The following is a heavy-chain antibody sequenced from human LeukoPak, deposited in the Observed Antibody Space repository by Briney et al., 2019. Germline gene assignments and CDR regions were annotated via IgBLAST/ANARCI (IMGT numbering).Heavy chain of an antibody. D-gene: IGHD6-19*01. CDR2: INTNTGNP. CDR1: GYTFTSYA. V-gene: IGHV7-4-1*02. Sequence: ASVKVSCKASGYTFTSYAINWVRQAPGQGLEWMGWINTNTGNPTYAQGFTGRFVFSLDTSVSTAYLQISSLKAEDTAVYYCARETSGWPGYYGVDVWGQGTTVTVSS. J-gene: IGHJ6*02. CDR3: ARETSGWPGYYGVDV.